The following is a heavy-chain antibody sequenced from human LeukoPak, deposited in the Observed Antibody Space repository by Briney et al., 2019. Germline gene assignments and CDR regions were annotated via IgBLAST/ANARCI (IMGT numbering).Heavy chain of an antibody. CDR1: GGSFSGYY. CDR2: INHSGNT. J-gene: IGHJ6*03. CDR3: ARREPHGDYGGKVRYYYYMDV. D-gene: IGHD4-23*01. V-gene: IGHV4-34*01. Sequence: TSETLSLTCAVYGGSFSGYYWSWIRQPPGKGLEWIGEINHSGNTNSNPSLKSRVTMSVDTSKNQFSLKLSSLTAADTAMYYCARREPHGDYGGKVRYYYYMDVWGKGTTITISS.